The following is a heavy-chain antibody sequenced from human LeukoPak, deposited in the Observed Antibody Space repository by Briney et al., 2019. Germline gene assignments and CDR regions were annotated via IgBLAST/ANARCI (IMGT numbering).Heavy chain of an antibody. Sequence: SVKVSCKASGYTFTGYYMHWVRPAPGQGLEWMGRIIPILGIANYAQKFQGRVTITADKSTSTAYMELSSLRSEDTAVYYCARGLQWLVPVYFDYWGQGTLVTVPS. CDR1: GYTFTGYY. D-gene: IGHD6-19*01. J-gene: IGHJ4*02. CDR2: IIPILGIA. CDR3: ARGLQWLVPVYFDY. V-gene: IGHV1-69*04.